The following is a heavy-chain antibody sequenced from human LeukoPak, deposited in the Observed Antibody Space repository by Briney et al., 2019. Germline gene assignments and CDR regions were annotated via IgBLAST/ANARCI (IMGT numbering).Heavy chain of an antibody. Sequence: KPSETLSLTCTVSGGSISSSSYYWGWIRQPPGKGLEWVGSIYYSGNTYYNPSLKSRVTVSVDTSTNQFSLKLSSVTAADTAVYYCARGGPAVWFGELTGPYYYMDVWGKGTTVTVSS. J-gene: IGHJ6*03. CDR2: IYYSGNT. V-gene: IGHV4-39*07. D-gene: IGHD3-10*01. CDR1: GGSISSSSYY. CDR3: ARGGPAVWFGELTGPYYYMDV.